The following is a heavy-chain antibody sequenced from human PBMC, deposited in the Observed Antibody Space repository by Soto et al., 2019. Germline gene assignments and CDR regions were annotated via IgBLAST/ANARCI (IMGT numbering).Heavy chain of an antibody. D-gene: IGHD3-10*01. CDR2: INSDGSST. V-gene: IGHV3-74*01. CDR1: GFTFSSYW. J-gene: IGHJ4*02. Sequence: PGGSLRLSCAASGFTFSSYWMHWVRQAPGKGLVWVSRINSDGSSTSYADSVKGRFTISRDNAKNTLYLQMNSLRAEDTAVYYCARGHYGSELGAIFDYWGQGTLVTVSS. CDR3: ARGHYGSELGAIFDY.